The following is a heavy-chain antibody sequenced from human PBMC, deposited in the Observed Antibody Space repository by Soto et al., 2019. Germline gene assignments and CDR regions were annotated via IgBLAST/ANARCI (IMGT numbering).Heavy chain of an antibody. CDR2: INHSGST. V-gene: IGHV4-34*01. CDR1: GGSFSGYY. D-gene: IGHD6-13*01. CDR3: ARGPLARSSLFDY. J-gene: IGHJ4*02. Sequence: QVQLQQWGAGLLKPSETLSLTCAVYGGSFSGYYWSWIRQPPGKGLEWIGEINHSGSTNYNPSLKSRVTISVDTSKNQFSLKLSSVTAADTAVYYCARGPLARSSLFDYWGQRTLVTVSS.